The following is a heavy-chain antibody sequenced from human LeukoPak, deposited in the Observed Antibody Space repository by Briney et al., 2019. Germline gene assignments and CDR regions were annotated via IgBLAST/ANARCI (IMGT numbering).Heavy chain of an antibody. J-gene: IGHJ4*02. CDR3: ASPAVWGELSLRY. CDR2: IYSGGST. V-gene: IGHV3-53*01. Sequence: GGSLRLSCAASGFTVSSNYMIWVRQAPGKWLEWVSVIYSGGSTYYADSVKGRFTTSRDNSKNTVYLQMNSLRAEDTAVYYCASPAVWGELSLRYWGQGTLVTVSS. D-gene: IGHD3-16*02. CDR1: GFTVSSNY.